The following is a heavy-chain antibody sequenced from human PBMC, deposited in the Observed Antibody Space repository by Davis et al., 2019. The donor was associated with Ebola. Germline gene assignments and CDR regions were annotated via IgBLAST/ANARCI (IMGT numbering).Heavy chain of an antibody. V-gene: IGHV1-18*01. J-gene: IGHJ4*02. Sequence: ASVKVSCKASGYTFTSYDINWVRQAPGQGLEWMGWISTYNGKTNYAQKLQGRVTMTTDTSTSTAYMELRSLRSDDTAVYYCARPYCYDGSCYPGNNDYWGQGTLVTVSS. CDR1: GYTFTSYD. CDR3: ARPYCYDGSCYPGNNDY. CDR2: ISTYNGKT. D-gene: IGHD2-15*01.